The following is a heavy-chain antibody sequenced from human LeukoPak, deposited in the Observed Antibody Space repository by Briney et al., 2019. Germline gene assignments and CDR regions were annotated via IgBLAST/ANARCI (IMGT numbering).Heavy chain of an antibody. V-gene: IGHV3-74*01. J-gene: IGHJ6*03. CDR1: GFTFSSYW. Sequence: GGSLRLSCAASGFTFSSYWMHWVRQAPGKGLVWVSRINSDGSSTSYADSVKGRFTISRDNAKNTLYLQMNSLRAEDTAVYYCARDDSSGYYYYYYMDVWGKGTTVTVSS. CDR3: ARDDSSGYYYYYYMDV. CDR2: INSDGSST. D-gene: IGHD3-22*01.